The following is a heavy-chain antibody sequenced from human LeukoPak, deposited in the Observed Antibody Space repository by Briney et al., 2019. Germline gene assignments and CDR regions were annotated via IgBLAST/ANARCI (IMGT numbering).Heavy chain of an antibody. J-gene: IGHJ3*02. Sequence: TGGSLRLSCAASGFTFSSYAMSWVRQAPGKGLEWVSAISGSGGSTYYADSVKGRFTISRDNSKNTLYLQMNRLRAEDTAVYYCALRSGFAKHAFDIWGQGTMVTVSS. V-gene: IGHV3-23*01. CDR2: ISGSGGST. CDR1: GFTFSSYA. CDR3: ALRSGFAKHAFDI. D-gene: IGHD3-3*01.